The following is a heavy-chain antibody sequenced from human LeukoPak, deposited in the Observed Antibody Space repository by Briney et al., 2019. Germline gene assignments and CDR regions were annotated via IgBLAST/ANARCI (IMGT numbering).Heavy chain of an antibody. CDR2: IYYSGST. CDR1: GDSIRSSSYY. V-gene: IGHV4-39*07. Sequence: PSETLSLTCTVSGDSIRSSSYYWGWPRQPPGKGLEWIGNIYYSGSTYYNPSLTSRVTISVDMSKNQFSLKLSSVTSTDTAVYYCARVSRSGGYFGSFEIWGQGTMVTVSS. CDR3: ARVSRSGGYFGSFEI. J-gene: IGHJ3*02. D-gene: IGHD1-26*01.